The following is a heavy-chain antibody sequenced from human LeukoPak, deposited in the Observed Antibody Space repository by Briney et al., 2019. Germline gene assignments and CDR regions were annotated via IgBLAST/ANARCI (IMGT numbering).Heavy chain of an antibody. Sequence: GGSLRLSCAASGLTFSNYGMHWVRQAPGKGLKWVAFIRYDAITQYYSDSVKGRFTISRDNSKNTLYLQMNSLRAEDTAIYYCAKDKLWGEDYFDYWGQGTLVTVSS. CDR1: GLTFSNYG. CDR3: AKDKLWGEDYFDY. CDR2: IRYDAITQ. J-gene: IGHJ4*02. V-gene: IGHV3-30*02. D-gene: IGHD3-16*01.